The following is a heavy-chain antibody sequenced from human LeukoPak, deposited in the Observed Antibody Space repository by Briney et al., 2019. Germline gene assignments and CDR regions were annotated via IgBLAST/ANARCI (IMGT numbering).Heavy chain of an antibody. CDR1: GGSISSGGYY. CDR3: ARRLSYSYGSLDY. CDR2: IYYSGST. D-gene: IGHD5-18*01. Sequence: SQTLSLTCTVSGGSISSGGYYWCWIRQHPGKGLEWIGYIYYSGSTYYNPSLKSRVTISVDTSKNQFSLKLSSVTAADTAVYYCARRLSYSYGSLDYWGQGTLVTVSS. J-gene: IGHJ4*02. V-gene: IGHV4-31*03.